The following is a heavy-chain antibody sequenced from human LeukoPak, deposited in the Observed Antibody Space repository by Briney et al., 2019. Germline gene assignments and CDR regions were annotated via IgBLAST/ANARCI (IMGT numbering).Heavy chain of an antibody. Sequence: GGSLRLSCAASGFTVSSNYMSWVRQAPGKGLEWVSVIYSGGSTYYADSVKGRFTISRDNSKNTLYLQMNSLRAEDTAVYYCARDLGRVAAGGYFDYWGQGTLVTVSS. V-gene: IGHV3-66*01. CDR2: IYSGGST. CDR1: GFTVSSNY. D-gene: IGHD6-13*01. J-gene: IGHJ4*02. CDR3: ARDLGRVAAGGYFDY.